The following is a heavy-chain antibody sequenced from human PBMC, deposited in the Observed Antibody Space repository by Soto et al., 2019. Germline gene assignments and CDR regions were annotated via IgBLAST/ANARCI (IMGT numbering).Heavy chain of an antibody. CDR2: IIPIFGTT. J-gene: IGHJ4*02. V-gene: IGHV1-69*18. CDR1: GGTFSSYA. CDR3: AREGRLTGTDGFDY. D-gene: IGHD1-20*01. Sequence: QVQLVQSGAEVRKPGSSVKVSCKGSGGTFSSYAVSWVRQAPGQGLEWMGNIIPIFGTTKYAQKFQVRVTITADESTITAYLLLSSLTSDDTAVYYCAREGRLTGTDGFDYWGQGTLVSVSS.